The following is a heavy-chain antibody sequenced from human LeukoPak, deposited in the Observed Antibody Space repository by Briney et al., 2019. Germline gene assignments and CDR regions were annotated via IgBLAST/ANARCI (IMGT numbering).Heavy chain of an antibody. CDR3: AKISSGWYGSEDNWFDP. Sequence: SETLSLICTVYGGSFSNKYNYWSWIRQPAGKGLEWIGRIYTSGSTNYNPSLKSRVTMSVDTSKNQFSLKLSSVTAADTAVYYCAKISSGWYGSEDNWFDPWGQGTLVTVSS. D-gene: IGHD6-19*01. CDR2: IYTSGST. CDR1: GGSFSNKYNY. J-gene: IGHJ5*02. V-gene: IGHV4-4*07.